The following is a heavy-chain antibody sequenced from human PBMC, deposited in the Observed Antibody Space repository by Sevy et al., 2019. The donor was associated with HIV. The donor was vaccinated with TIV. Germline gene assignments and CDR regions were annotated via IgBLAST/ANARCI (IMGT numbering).Heavy chain of an antibody. V-gene: IGHV4-59*01. CDR3: AGAPPVRSGDDSLNWFDP. D-gene: IGHD5-12*01. Sequence: SETLSLTCSVSGGPISSYYWSWIRQPPGKRLEWIGYIHYSGSTNYNPSLNSRLTISVDTSKNQFSLRLTSVTAADTTVNYCAGAPPVRSGDDSLNWFDPWGQGILVTVSS. J-gene: IGHJ5*02. CDR2: IHYSGST. CDR1: GGPISSYY.